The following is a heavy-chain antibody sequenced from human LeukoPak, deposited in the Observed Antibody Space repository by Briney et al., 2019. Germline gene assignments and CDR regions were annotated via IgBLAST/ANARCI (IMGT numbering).Heavy chain of an antibody. CDR1: GFNHYVLR. J-gene: IGHJ4*02. D-gene: IGHD7-27*01. CDR2: INPDGTVP. CDR3: VKGNWGDY. Sequence: PGGSLRLSCAASGFNHYVLRLTCVRDAPGKGLVWVANINPDGTVPSYVDSVKGRFTISRDNANNSLYLQTNSLRPEDTALYYCVKGNWGDYWGQGALVTVSS. V-gene: IGHV3-7*01.